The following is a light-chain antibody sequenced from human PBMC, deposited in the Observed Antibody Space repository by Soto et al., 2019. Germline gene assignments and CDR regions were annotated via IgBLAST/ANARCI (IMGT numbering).Light chain of an antibody. CDR2: KAS. J-gene: IGKJ1*01. V-gene: IGKV1-5*03. Sequence: QMTQSPSTLSASVGDTVTITCRASQSISTWLAWYQQKPGKAPKLLIYKASTLESGVPSRFSGSGSGTEFTLTISSLQPDDFATYYCQQYNTYSTFGHGTKVEFK. CDR3: QQYNTYST. CDR1: QSISTW.